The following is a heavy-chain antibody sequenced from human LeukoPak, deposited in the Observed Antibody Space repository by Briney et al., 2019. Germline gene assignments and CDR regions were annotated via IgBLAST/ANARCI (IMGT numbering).Heavy chain of an antibody. V-gene: IGHV3-30-3*01. CDR3: AREGRAHGDLDY. CDR1: GFTFSSYA. CDR2: ISYDGSNK. Sequence: GRSLTLSCAASGFTFSSYAMHWVGQAPGKGLEWVAVISYDGSNKYYADSVKGRFTISRDNSKNTLYLQMNSLRAEDTAVYYCAREGRAHGDLDYWGQGTLVTVSS. D-gene: IGHD4-17*01. J-gene: IGHJ4*02.